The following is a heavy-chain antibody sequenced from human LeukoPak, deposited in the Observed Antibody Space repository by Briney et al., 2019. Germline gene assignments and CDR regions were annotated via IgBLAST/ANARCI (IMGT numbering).Heavy chain of an antibody. CDR2: ISRSGSTI. J-gene: IGHJ4*02. CDR3: ARSKCELPPSSLDY. Sequence: KAGRSLRLSCAASGFTFSDYYMSWIRQARGKGLEWVSYISRSGSTIYYADSVKGRFTISRDNAKNSLYLQMNSLRAEDTAVFYCARSKCELPPSSLDYWGQGTLVTVSS. V-gene: IGHV3-11*04. D-gene: IGHD1-26*01. CDR1: GFTFSDYY.